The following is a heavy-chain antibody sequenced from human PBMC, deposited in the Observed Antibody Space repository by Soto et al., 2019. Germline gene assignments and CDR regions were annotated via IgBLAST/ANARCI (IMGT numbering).Heavy chain of an antibody. J-gene: IGHJ3*01. V-gene: IGHV4-59*08. CDR3: ARRYGEGFEF. CDR2: IYYSGST. D-gene: IGHD3-10*01. Sequence: QVQLQESGPGLVKPSETLSLTCTVSGGSISSYYWSWIRQPPGKGLEWIGYIYYSGSTNYNPSLKSRVTISVDTSKNQFSLKLSSVTAADTAVYYCARRYGEGFEFWGQGTMVTVSS. CDR1: GGSISSYY.